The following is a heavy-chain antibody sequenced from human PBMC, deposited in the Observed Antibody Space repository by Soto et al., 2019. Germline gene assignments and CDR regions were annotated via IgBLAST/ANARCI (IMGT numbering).Heavy chain of an antibody. J-gene: IGHJ4*02. D-gene: IGHD3-10*01. Sequence: QMQLVQSGPEVKKPGTSVKVSCKASGFTFTSSAVQWVRQARGQRLEWIGWIVVGRGNTNYAQKFQERVTITRDMSTSTAYMELSSLRSEDTAVYYCAAGSALYYFDYWGQGTLVTVSS. CDR1: GFTFTSSA. V-gene: IGHV1-58*01. CDR3: AAGSALYYFDY. CDR2: IVVGRGNT.